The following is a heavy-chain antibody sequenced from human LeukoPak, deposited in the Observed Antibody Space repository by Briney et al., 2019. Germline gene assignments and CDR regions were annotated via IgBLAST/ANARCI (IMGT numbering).Heavy chain of an antibody. Sequence: GRSLRLSCAASGFTFSSYGMHWVRQAPGKGLEWVAVISYDGSNKYYADSVKGRFTISRDNSKNTLYLQMNSLRAEDTAVYYCAKVKGTYYYGSGSIDAFDIWGQGTMVTVSS. CDR3: AKVKGTYYYGSGSIDAFDI. V-gene: IGHV3-30*18. D-gene: IGHD3-10*01. CDR1: GFTFSSYG. J-gene: IGHJ3*02. CDR2: ISYDGSNK.